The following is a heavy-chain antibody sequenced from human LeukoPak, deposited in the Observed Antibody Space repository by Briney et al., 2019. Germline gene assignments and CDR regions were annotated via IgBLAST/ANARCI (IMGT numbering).Heavy chain of an antibody. D-gene: IGHD4-17*01. CDR3: AKRDDYGDYAGSSGIDY. CDR1: GFTFSSYA. Sequence: PGGSLRLSCAASGFTFSSYAMSWVRQAPGKGLEWVSAISGSGGSTYYADSVKGRFTISRDNSKNTLYLQMNSLRAEDTAVYYCAKRDDYGDYAGSSGIDYWGQGTLVTVSS. V-gene: IGHV3-23*01. J-gene: IGHJ4*02. CDR2: ISGSGGST.